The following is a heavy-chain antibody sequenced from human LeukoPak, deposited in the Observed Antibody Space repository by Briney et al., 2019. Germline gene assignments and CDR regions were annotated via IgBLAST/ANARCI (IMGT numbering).Heavy chain of an antibody. CDR1: GFTFSSYG. V-gene: IGHV3-33*01. J-gene: IGHJ4*02. Sequence: GGSLRLSCAASGFTFSSYGMHWVRQAPGKGQEWVAVIWYDGSNKYYADSVKGRFTISRDNSKNTLYLQMNSLRAEDTAVYYCARDRYYGSGTIAGLYWGQGTLVTVSS. D-gene: IGHD3-10*01. CDR2: IWYDGSNK. CDR3: ARDRYYGSGTIAGLY.